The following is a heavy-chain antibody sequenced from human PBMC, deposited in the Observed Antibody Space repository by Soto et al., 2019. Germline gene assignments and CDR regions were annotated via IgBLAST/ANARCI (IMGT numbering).Heavy chain of an antibody. J-gene: IGHJ4*02. CDR3: AGLMDTLSDRFDY. D-gene: IGHD2-8*01. CDR2: IASKAHNYAT. Sequence: EVQLVESGGGLVQPGGSLKLSCAASGFTLSGSFIHWVRQASGKGLEWVGRIASKAHNYATAYGRSVEGRFTVSRDDSRNTAYLQMEGLKTEDTAVYFCAGLMDTLSDRFDYWGQGILVTVSS. V-gene: IGHV3-73*02. CDR1: GFTLSGSF.